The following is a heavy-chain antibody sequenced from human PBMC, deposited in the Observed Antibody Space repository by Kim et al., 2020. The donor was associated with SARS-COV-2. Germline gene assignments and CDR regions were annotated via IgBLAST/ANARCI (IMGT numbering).Heavy chain of an antibody. J-gene: IGHJ5*02. CDR3: AKDTRVGATSGWFDP. V-gene: IGHV3-23*01. D-gene: IGHD1-26*01. Sequence: DSVKGRYTISRDKSKNTLDLQMNSLRAEDTAVYYCAKDTRVGATSGWFDPWGQGTLVTVSS.